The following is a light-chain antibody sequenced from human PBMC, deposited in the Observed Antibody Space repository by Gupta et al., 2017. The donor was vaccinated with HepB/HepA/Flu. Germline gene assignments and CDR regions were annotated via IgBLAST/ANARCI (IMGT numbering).Light chain of an antibody. Sequence: DIVMTQTPHSLSVTPGQPASISCKSSQSLVHGDGRTYLYWFLHKSGHRPQLLLYEVANRFSGVPDRINGSSSGTEFTLKISRVEAEDFGMYYCMQNIHLPHTVGGGTMVE. CDR3: MQNIHLPHT. J-gene: IGKJ4*01. V-gene: IGKV2D-29*01. CDR2: EVA. CDR1: QSLVHGDGRTY.